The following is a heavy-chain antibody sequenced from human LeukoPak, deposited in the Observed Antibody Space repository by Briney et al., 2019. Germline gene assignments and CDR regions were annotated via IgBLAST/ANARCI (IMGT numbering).Heavy chain of an antibody. J-gene: IGHJ6*02. D-gene: IGHD2-15*01. V-gene: IGHV3-30-3*01. Sequence: GGSLRLSCEASGFTFSSYAMHWVRQAPGKGLEWVAVISYDGSNKYCADSVKGRFTISRDNSKNTLYLQMNSLRAEDTAVYYCARVRTDRYCSGGSCSPRSYYGMDVWGQGTTVTVSS. CDR1: GFTFSSYA. CDR3: ARVRTDRYCSGGSCSPRSYYGMDV. CDR2: ISYDGSNK.